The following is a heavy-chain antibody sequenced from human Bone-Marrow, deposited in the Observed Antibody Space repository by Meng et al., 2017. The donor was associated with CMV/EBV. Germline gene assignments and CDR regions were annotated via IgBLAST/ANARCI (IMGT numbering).Heavy chain of an antibody. V-gene: IGHV1-2*06. J-gene: IGHJ4*02. CDR2: INPNSGGT. CDR1: GYTFTGYY. CDR3: ARDLNPSGIYSFDY. Sequence: ASVKVSCKASGYTFTGYYIHWVRQAPGQGLEWMGRINPNSGGTNSAQKFQGRVTMTRDTSISTAYMELSGLTSDDTAVYYCARDLNPSGIYSFDYWGQGTLVTVSS. D-gene: IGHD1-26*01.